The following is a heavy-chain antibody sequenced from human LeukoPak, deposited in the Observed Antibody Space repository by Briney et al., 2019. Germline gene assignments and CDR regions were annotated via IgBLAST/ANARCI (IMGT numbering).Heavy chain of an antibody. CDR1: GGTFSSYA. J-gene: IGHJ5*02. CDR3: ARSKRYCSSTSCYTGYNWFDP. D-gene: IGHD2-2*02. CDR2: IIPIYGTA. Sequence: GASVNVSCKASGGTFSSYAISWVGQPPAQGVEWMGGIIPIYGTANYAQKFQGRVTINTDESTSTASMELSSLRSEDTAVYYCARSKRYCSSTSCYTGYNWFDPWGQGTLVTVSS. V-gene: IGHV1-69*05.